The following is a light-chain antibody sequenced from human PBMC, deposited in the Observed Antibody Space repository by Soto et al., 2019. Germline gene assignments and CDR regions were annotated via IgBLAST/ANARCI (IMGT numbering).Light chain of an antibody. J-gene: IGLJ2*01. Sequence: QSALTQSRSVSGSPGQPVTISCTGTSSDVGGYNYVSWYQQHPGKAPKLIIYDVNKRPSGVPDRFSGSKSGNTASLTISGLQSEDEADYYCCSYAGSYTLFGGGTKVTVL. CDR1: SSDVGGYNY. CDR2: DVN. V-gene: IGLV2-11*01. CDR3: CSYAGSYTL.